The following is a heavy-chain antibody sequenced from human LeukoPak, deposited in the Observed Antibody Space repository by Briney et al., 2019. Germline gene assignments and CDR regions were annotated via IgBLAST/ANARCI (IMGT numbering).Heavy chain of an antibody. D-gene: IGHD4-11*01. CDR3: ARGAHMITVTRTFDY. Sequence: PSETLSLTRTVSGGSISSYYWNWIRQPPGKGLEWIGYIYYSGSTNYNPSLKSRVTISVDTSKNQFSLKLSSVTAADTAVYYCARGAHMITVTRTFDYWGQGTLVTVSS. V-gene: IGHV4-59*01. J-gene: IGHJ4*02. CDR2: IYYSGST. CDR1: GGSISSYY.